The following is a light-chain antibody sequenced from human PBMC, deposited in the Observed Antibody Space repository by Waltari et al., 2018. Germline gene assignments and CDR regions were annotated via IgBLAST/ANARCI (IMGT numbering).Light chain of an antibody. J-gene: IGLJ3*02. CDR1: ELGDKY. CDR2: QDT. CDR3: QAWDRGTWV. V-gene: IGLV3-1*01. Sequence: SYELTQPPSVSVSPGQTASITCSGDELGDKYACWYQQKPGQSPVLVIYQDTKRPSGIPERLSGSSSGNTATLTIRGTQAMDEADYYCQAWDRGTWVFGGGTKLTVL.